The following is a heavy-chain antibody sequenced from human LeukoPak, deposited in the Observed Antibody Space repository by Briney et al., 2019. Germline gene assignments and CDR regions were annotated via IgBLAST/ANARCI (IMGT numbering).Heavy chain of an antibody. Sequence: MPSETLSLTCTVSGGSISSGSYYWSWIRQPAGKGLEWIGRIYTSGSTNYNPSLKSRVTISVDTSKNQFSLKLSSVTAADTAVYYCARDEVTNYYYYGMDVWGQGTTVTVSS. CDR1: GGSISSGSYY. CDR3: ARDEVTNYYYYGMDV. CDR2: IYTSGST. J-gene: IGHJ6*02. D-gene: IGHD3-10*01. V-gene: IGHV4-61*02.